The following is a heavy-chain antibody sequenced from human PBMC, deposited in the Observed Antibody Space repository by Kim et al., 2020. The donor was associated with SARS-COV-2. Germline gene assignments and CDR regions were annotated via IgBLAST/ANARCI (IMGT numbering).Heavy chain of an antibody. CDR2: ISSSGSTI. J-gene: IGHJ4*02. V-gene: IGHV3-48*03. CDR3: ARSDYGDPGAD. D-gene: IGHD4-17*01. CDR1: GFTFSSYE. Sequence: GGSLRLSCAASGFTFSSYEMNWVRQAPGKGLEWVSYISSSGSTIYYADSVKGRFTISRDNAKNSLYLQMNSLRAEDTAVYYCARSDYGDPGADWGQGTLVTVSS.